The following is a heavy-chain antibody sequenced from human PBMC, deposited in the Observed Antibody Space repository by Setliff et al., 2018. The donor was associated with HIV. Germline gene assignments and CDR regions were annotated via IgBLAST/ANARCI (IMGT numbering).Heavy chain of an antibody. D-gene: IGHD4-17*01. Sequence: SETLSLTCTSSGDSISSGYYWGWIRQPPGKGLEWIGEINQSGGINYNPPLKSRVTISVDTSQNQFSLKLSSVTAADTAIYYCARRIYGNNPYFDYWSQGTLVTVSS. V-gene: IGHV4-38-2*02. CDR1: GDSISSGYY. CDR3: ARRIYGNNPYFDY. CDR2: INQSGGI. J-gene: IGHJ4*02.